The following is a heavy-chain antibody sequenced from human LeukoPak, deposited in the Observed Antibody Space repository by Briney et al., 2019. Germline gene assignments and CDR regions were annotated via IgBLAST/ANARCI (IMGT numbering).Heavy chain of an antibody. D-gene: IGHD2-2*01. J-gene: IGHJ5*02. V-gene: IGHV3-7*01. CDR1: GFTFSSYW. Sequence: PGGSLRLSCAASGFTFSSYWMSWVRQAPGKGLEWVANIKQDGSEKYYVDSVKGRFTISRDNAKNSLYLQMNSLRHEDTAVYYCAKDFFFVVVPAAPFDPWGQGTLVTVSS. CDR3: AKDFFFVVVPAAPFDP. CDR2: IKQDGSEK.